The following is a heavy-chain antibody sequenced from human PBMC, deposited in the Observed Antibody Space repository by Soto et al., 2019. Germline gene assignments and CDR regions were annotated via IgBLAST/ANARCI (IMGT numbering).Heavy chain of an antibody. J-gene: IGHJ4*02. CDR3: ARFVTSPPEKTGLGY. V-gene: IGHV1-46*01. D-gene: IGHD5-18*01. CDR1: GYTFTSYY. Sequence: QVQLVQSGAEVKKPGASVKVSCKASGYTFTSYYMHWVRQAPGQGLEWMGIINPRGGSTSYAQKFQGRVTMTRDTSTSTVYMELSSLRSEDTAVYYCARFVTSPPEKTGLGYWGQGTLVTVSS. CDR2: INPRGGST.